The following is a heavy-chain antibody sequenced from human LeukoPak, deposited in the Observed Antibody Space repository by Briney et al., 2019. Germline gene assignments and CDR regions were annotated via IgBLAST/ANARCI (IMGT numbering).Heavy chain of an antibody. CDR3: ARLVGASLADYFQH. V-gene: IGHV5-51*01. CDR2: IYPSDSDT. D-gene: IGHD1-26*01. Sequence: GESLKISCKGSGYSFSNHWIGWVRQMPGKGLEWMGIIYPSDSDTRYSPSFQGQVTISADKSISTAYLQWSSLKASDTAMYYCARLVGASLADYFQHWGQGTLVTVSS. CDR1: GYSFSNHW. J-gene: IGHJ1*01.